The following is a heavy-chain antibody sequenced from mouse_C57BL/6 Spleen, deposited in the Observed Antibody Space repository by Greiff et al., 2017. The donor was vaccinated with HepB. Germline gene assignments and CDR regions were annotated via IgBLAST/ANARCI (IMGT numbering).Heavy chain of an antibody. CDR2: ISYDGSN. J-gene: IGHJ2*01. D-gene: IGHD4-1*01. V-gene: IGHV3-6*01. Sequence: VQLKESGPGLVKPSQSLSLTCSVTGYSITSGYYWNWIRQFPGNKLEWMGYISYDGSNNYNPSLKNRISITRDTSKNQFFLKLNSVTTEDTATYYCARGGLGPFDYWGQGTTLTVSS. CDR1: GYSITSGYY. CDR3: ARGGLGPFDY.